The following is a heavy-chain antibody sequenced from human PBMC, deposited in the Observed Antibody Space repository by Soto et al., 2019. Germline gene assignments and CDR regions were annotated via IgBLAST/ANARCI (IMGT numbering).Heavy chain of an antibody. J-gene: IGHJ5*02. Sequence: ASVKVSCKASGYTFSNYGISWGRQAPGQGLEWMGWISAYNGNTNYAQKLQGRVTMTTDTSTSTAYMELRSLRSDDTAVYYCARVSAARLNWFDPWGQGTLVTVSS. D-gene: IGHD6-6*01. CDR2: ISAYNGNT. CDR3: ARVSAARLNWFDP. CDR1: GYTFSNYG. V-gene: IGHV1-18*01.